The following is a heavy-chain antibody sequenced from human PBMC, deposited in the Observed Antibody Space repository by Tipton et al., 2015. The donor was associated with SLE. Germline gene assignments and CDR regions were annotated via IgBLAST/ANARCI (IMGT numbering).Heavy chain of an antibody. Sequence: QSGAEVKKPGASVKLSCKTFGYTFANFGVSWVRQAPGQGLEWMGWINTNTGNPTFAQGFTGRFVFSLDTSVSTAYLQISSLKAEDTAVYYCARSGAFDSWGQGTLVTVSS. V-gene: IGHV7-4-1*02. J-gene: IGHJ4*02. CDR3: ARSGAFDS. D-gene: IGHD7-27*01. CDR2: INTNTGNP. CDR1: GYTFANFG.